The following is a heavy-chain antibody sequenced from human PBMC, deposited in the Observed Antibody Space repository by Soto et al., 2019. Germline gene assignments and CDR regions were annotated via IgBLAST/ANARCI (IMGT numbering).Heavy chain of an antibody. CDR2: ISYDGSNK. D-gene: IGHD6-13*01. J-gene: IGHJ5*02. CDR1: GFTFSSYA. CDR3: ARDRQQLVRGWFDP. V-gene: IGHV3-30-3*01. Sequence: GGSLRLSCAASGFTFSSYAMHWVRQAPGKGLEWVAVISYDGSNKYYADSVKGRFTISRDNSKNTLYLQMNSLRAEDTAVYYCARDRQQLVRGWFDPWGQGXLVTVYS.